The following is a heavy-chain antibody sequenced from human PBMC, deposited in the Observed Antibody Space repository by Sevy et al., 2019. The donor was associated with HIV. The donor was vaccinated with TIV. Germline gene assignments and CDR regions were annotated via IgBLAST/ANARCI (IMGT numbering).Heavy chain of an antibody. CDR1: GGSISSGSYY. V-gene: IGHV4-61*02. CDR2: IYTSGST. Sequence: SETLSLTCTVSGGSISSGSYYWSWIRQPAGKGLEWIGRIYTSGSTNSNPSLKSRVTMSVDTSKNQFSLKLSSVTAADTAVYYCARDWGYSYGYNWFDPWGQGTLVTVSS. CDR3: ARDWGYSYGYNWFDP. J-gene: IGHJ5*02. D-gene: IGHD5-18*01.